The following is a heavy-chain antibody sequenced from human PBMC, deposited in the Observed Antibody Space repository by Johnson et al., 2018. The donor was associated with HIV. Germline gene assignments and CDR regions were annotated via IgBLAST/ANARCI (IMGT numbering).Heavy chain of an antibody. CDR3: ARDSPKQWLGGDAFDI. J-gene: IGHJ3*02. CDR2: IYSGGST. Sequence: VQLVESGGGLVQPGGSLRLSCAASGFTVSSNYMSWVRQAPGKGLEWVSVIYSGGSTYYADSVKGRFTISRDNSKNTLYLQMNSLRAEDTAVYYCARDSPKQWLGGDAFDIWGQGTMVTVSS. D-gene: IGHD6-19*01. V-gene: IGHV3-66*01. CDR1: GFTVSSNY.